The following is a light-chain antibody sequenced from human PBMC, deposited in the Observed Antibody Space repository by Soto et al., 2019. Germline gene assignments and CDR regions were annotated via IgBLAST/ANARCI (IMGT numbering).Light chain of an antibody. J-gene: IGKJ1*01. V-gene: IGKV3-20*01. CDR3: EQYGSSPRT. Sequence: EIVLTQSPATLSLSPGERATLSCRASPSVTNYLAWYQQKPGQAPRLLIYGVSSRATGIPDRFSGSGSGTDFTLTISRLEPEDFAVYYCEQYGSSPRTFGQGTKVEIK. CDR2: GVS. CDR1: PSVTNY.